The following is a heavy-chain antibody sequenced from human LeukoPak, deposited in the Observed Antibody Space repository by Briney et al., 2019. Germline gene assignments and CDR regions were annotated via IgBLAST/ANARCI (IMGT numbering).Heavy chain of an antibody. CDR3: ATYRQVLLPFES. J-gene: IGHJ4*02. V-gene: IGHV3-23*01. CDR1: GFTFDDYA. D-gene: IGHD2-8*02. CDR2: ISGSGGST. Sequence: PGGSLRLSCAAYGFTFDDYAMHWVRQAPGKGLEWVSAISGSGGSTYYADSVKGRFTISRDNSKNTLYLQMNSLRAEDTAVYYCATYRQVLLPFESWGQGTLVTVSS.